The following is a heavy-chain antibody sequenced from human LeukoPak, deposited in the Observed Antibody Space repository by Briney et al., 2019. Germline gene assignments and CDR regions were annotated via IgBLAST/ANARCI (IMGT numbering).Heavy chain of an antibody. J-gene: IGHJ4*02. CDR1: GGTFSSYA. CDR2: IIPIFGTA. CDR3: ARSIAVAGTVDYYFDY. Sequence: SVKVSCKASGGTFSSYAISWVRQAPGQGLEWMGGIIPIFGTANYAQKFQGRVTITADESTSTAYMELSSLRSEDTAVYYCARSIAVAGTVDYYFDYWGQGTLVAVSS. V-gene: IGHV1-69*01. D-gene: IGHD6-19*01.